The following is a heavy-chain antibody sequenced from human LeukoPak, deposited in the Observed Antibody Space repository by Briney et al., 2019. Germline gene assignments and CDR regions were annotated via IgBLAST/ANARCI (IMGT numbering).Heavy chain of an antibody. D-gene: IGHD4-23*01. CDR1: GFTFDDYG. CDR2: INWNGGST. CDR3: AREPPHNLDYGGNSQDYYLYFYMNV. V-gene: IGHV3-20*04. J-gene: IGHJ6*03. Sequence: PGVTLRLSCAASGFTFDDYGMSWVRQAPGKGLEWVSGINWNGGSTGYADSVKCRFTIFRYNAKNSLYLQMNSLRAEDTALYYCAREPPHNLDYGGNSQDYYLYFYMNVWGKGTTVTVSS.